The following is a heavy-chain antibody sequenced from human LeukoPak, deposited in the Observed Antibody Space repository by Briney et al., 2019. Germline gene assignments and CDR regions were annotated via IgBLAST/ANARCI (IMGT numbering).Heavy chain of an antibody. V-gene: IGHV4-39*01. Sequence: SETLSLTCTVSGGSISSSSYYWGWIRQPPGKGLEWIGSIYYSGSTYYNPSLKSRVTISVDTSKNQFSLKLSSVTAADTAVYYCATLGAYSSSYYWGQGTLVTVSS. CDR3: ATLGAYSSSYY. D-gene: IGHD6-6*01. J-gene: IGHJ4*02. CDR2: IYYSGST. CDR1: GGSISSSSYY.